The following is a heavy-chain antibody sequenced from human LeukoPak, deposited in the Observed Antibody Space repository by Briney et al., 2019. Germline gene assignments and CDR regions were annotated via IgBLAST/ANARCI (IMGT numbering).Heavy chain of an antibody. J-gene: IGHJ6*04. V-gene: IGHV5-51*01. CDR1: GYSFTSYW. CDR3: ARAPYGSGSYHNYYGMDV. CDR2: IYPGDSDT. Sequence: GESLKISCKGSGYSFTSYWIGWVRQMPGKGLEWMGIIYPGDSDTRYNPSFQGQVTISADKSISTAYLQWSSLKASDTAMYYCARAPYGSGSYHNYYGMDVWGKGTTVTVSS. D-gene: IGHD3-10*01.